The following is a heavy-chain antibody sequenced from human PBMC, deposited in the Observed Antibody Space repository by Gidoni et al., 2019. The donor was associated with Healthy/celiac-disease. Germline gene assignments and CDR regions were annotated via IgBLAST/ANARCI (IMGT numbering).Heavy chain of an antibody. CDR1: GFSFSTYG. Sequence: QVQLVESGGGVVQPGRSLRLPCAASGFSFSTYGMHWVRQAPGKGLQWVALIWYDATNKYYADSVKGRFTVSRDNSKNTLYLQMNSLRAEDTAVYYCARDHQGGERFLDGMDVWGQGTTVTVSS. CDR2: IWYDATNK. J-gene: IGHJ6*02. V-gene: IGHV3-33*01. D-gene: IGHD3-3*01. CDR3: ARDHQGGERFLDGMDV.